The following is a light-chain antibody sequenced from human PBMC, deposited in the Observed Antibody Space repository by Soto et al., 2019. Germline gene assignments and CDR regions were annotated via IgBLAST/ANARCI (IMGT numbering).Light chain of an antibody. V-gene: IGKV1-39*01. Sequence: DIQITQSPSSLSASVGDRVTITCRASQSISSYLNWYQQKPGKAPKLLIYAASSLQSGVPSRFSGSGSGTDFTLTISSMQPEDFANYYCQQSYSITWTFGQGTKVDIK. J-gene: IGKJ1*01. CDR2: AAS. CDR3: QQSYSITWT. CDR1: QSISSY.